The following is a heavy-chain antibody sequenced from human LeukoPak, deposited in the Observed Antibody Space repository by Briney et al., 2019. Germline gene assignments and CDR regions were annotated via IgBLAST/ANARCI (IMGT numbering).Heavy chain of an antibody. CDR2: IDNSGHST. V-gene: IGHV3-23*01. Sequence: TGGSLRLSCAASGFSFNSCAMSWVRQAAGKGLEWVSGIDNSGHSTYYADSVKGRFTISRDNSKNTLYLQMNSLRAEDMAVYYCAKDFGNCINGVCYGAPFDYWGQGTLVTVSS. J-gene: IGHJ4*02. CDR3: AKDFGNCINGVCYGAPFDY. CDR1: GFSFNSCA. D-gene: IGHD2-8*01.